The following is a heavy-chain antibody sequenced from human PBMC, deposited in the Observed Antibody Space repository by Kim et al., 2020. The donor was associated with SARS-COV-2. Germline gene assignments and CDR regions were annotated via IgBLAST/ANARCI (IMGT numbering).Heavy chain of an antibody. D-gene: IGHD6-13*01. CDR2: INAGNGDT. CDR3: ARPLIAAPGIGCFDP. J-gene: IGHJ5*02. V-gene: IGHV1-3*01. CDR1: GYTFSSYS. Sequence: ASVKVSCETSGYTFSSYSIHWVRQAPGQRLEWMGWINAGNGDTKYSQKFQGRVTITRDTSASTAYMELSSLRFEDTAVYYCARPLIAAPGIGCFDPWGQG.